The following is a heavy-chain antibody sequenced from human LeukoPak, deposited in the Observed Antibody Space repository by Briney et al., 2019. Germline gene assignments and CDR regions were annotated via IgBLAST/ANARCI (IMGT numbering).Heavy chain of an antibody. CDR2: IWYDAINK. V-gene: IGHV3-33*01. D-gene: IGHD6-13*01. J-gene: IGHJ4*02. CDR1: GFTFSSYA. CDR3: ARGQQLEGTAFDY. Sequence: QPGRSLRLSCAASGFTFSSYAIHWVRQAPGKGLEWVAVIWYDAINKYYADSVKGRFTISGDNSKNTVYLRMNTLRDEDTAVYYCARGQQLEGTAFDYWGQGTLVTVSS.